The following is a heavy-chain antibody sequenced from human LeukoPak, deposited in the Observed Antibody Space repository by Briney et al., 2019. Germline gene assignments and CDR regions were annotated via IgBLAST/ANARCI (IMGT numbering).Heavy chain of an antibody. J-gene: IGHJ1*01. CDR3: ARAPAEIGGYYPEYFRH. V-gene: IGHV3-74*01. D-gene: IGHD3-22*01. CDR2: IKIDGST. Sequence: GGSLRLSCAASGFTFSRYWMHWVRQAPGKGLVWVSRIKIDGSTNYADSVKGRFTISRDNAKNTVSLQMNSLRAEDTGVYYCARAPAEIGGYYPEYFRHWGQGTRVTLSS. CDR1: GFTFSRYW.